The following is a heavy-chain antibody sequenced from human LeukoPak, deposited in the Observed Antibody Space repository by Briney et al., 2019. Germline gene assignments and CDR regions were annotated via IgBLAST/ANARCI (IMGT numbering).Heavy chain of an antibody. CDR3: ARILGFTLDY. Sequence: GGSLRLSCATSTFSFSGYSMNWVRQAPGKGLEWVSYIEYTGTTKYYADSVKGRFTVSKDSAKNSLYLQMNSLRDEDTAVYYCARILGFTLDYWGQGTLVTVSS. CDR1: TFSFSGYS. CDR2: IEYTGTTK. V-gene: IGHV3-48*02. J-gene: IGHJ4*02.